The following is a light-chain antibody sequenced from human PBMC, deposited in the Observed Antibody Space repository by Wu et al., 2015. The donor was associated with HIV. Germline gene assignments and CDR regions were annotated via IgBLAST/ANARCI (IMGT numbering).Light chain of an antibody. V-gene: IGKV3-20*01. Sequence: EIVLTQSPGTLSLSPGESPTLSCRASQSVSSSYLAWYQQKPGQAPRLLIYRVSSRATGIPDRFSGSGSGTNFTLIISRVEPEDFAVYYCQQSTSSSRYTFGQGTRLDIK. J-gene: IGKJ2*01. CDR1: QSVSSSY. CDR3: QQSTSSSRYT. CDR2: RVS.